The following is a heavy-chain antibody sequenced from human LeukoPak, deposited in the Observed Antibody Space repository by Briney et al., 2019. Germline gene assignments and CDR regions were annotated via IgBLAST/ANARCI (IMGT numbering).Heavy chain of an antibody. CDR3: ARARISYCSGGSCYYYFDY. Sequence: SETLSLTCTVSGGSMSSGSYYWSWIRQPAGKGLEWIGRIYTSGSTNYNPSLKSRVTISVDTSKNQFSLKLSSVTAADTAVYYCARARISYCSGGSCYYYFDYWGQGTLVTVSS. CDR2: IYTSGST. V-gene: IGHV4-61*02. J-gene: IGHJ4*02. D-gene: IGHD2-15*01. CDR1: GGSMSSGSYY.